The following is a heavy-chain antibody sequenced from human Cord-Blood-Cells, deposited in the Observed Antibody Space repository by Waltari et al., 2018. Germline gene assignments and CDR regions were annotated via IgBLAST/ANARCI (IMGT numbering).Heavy chain of an antibody. J-gene: IGHJ5*02. V-gene: IGHV4-59*08. CDR1: GGSISSYY. CDR3: ARHPRYSGSINWFDP. CDR2: IYYSGRT. D-gene: IGHD1-26*01. Sequence: QVQLQESGPGLVKPSETLSLTCTVSGGSISSYYWSWIRQPPGKGLEWIGYIYYSGRTNYNPSLKSRVTISVDTSKNQFSLKLSSVTAADTAVYYCARHPRYSGSINWFDPCGQGTLVTVSS.